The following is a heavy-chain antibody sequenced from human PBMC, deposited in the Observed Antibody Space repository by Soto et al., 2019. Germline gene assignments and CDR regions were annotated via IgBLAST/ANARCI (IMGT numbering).Heavy chain of an antibody. D-gene: IGHD3-16*01. V-gene: IGHV3-30*18. CDR1: GFTFSSCD. CDR2: ISFAGSTK. CDR3: GKDPAANWWGRFLLPHLAY. J-gene: IGHJ4*02. Sequence: GRSLRLSCAASGFTFSSCDMHWVRQAPGKGLEWVAVISFAGSTKYYADTVKGRFTISRDNSKNTLYLQMNSLRAEDTAVYYCGKDPAANWWGRFLLPHLAYWGQGTLATGS.